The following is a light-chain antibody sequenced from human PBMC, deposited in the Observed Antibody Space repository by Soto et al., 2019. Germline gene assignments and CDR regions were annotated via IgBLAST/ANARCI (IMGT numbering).Light chain of an antibody. CDR3: CSYAGSYTWV. J-gene: IGLJ3*02. CDR1: SSDVGGYEY. V-gene: IGLV2-11*01. Sequence: QSALTQPRSVSGSPGQSVTISCTGTSSDVGGYEYVSWYQQYPCKDPKLMIYAVTRRPSGVPDRFSGSKSGNTASLTISGLQAEDEADYYCCSYAGSYTWVFGGGTKLTVL. CDR2: AVT.